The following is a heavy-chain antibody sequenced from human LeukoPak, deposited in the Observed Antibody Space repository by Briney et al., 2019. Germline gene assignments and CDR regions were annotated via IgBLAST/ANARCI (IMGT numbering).Heavy chain of an antibody. Sequence: RGESLKISCKASGYRFTTDYIGWVRQMPGKGLEWMGIIYPDDSETNYSPSFQGQVSMSVDKSITTAYLQWSSLKASDTAIYYCARQAYGSHFDAFDIWRQGTMVTVSS. CDR3: ARQAYGSHFDAFDI. CDR2: IYPDDSET. V-gene: IGHV5-51*01. J-gene: IGHJ3*02. D-gene: IGHD3-22*01. CDR1: GYRFTTDY.